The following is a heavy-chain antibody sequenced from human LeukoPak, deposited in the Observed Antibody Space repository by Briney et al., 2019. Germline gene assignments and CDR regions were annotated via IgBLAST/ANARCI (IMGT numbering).Heavy chain of an antibody. CDR3: AKDFDSGGAYDGDHG. D-gene: IGHD3-22*01. CDR2: LAYSGAA. V-gene: IGHV3-23*01. CDR1: GFTLNKYP. J-gene: IGHJ4*02. Sequence: GGSLRLTCSVSGFTLNKYPMNWVRQAPGKGLEWISTLAYSGAAHYGDSVKGRFTISRDDSKNTVYLQMNSLRPEDTAIYFCAKDFDSGGAYDGDHGWGQGTLVTVSS.